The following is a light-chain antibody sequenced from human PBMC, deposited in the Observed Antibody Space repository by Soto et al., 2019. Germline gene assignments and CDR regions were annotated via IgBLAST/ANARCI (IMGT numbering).Light chain of an antibody. CDR2: GNS. Sequence: QSVLTQPPSVSEAPGQRVTISCTGSSSNIGAGYDVHWYQQLPGTAPKLLIYGNSNRPSAVPDRFSGSKSGTSASLAITGLQAEDEADYYCQSYDSSLTGWVFGGGTKLTVL. V-gene: IGLV1-40*01. CDR3: QSYDSSLTGWV. CDR1: SSNIGAGYD. J-gene: IGLJ3*02.